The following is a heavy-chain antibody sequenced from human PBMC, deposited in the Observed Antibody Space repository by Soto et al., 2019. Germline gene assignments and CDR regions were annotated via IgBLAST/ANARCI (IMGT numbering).Heavy chain of an antibody. CDR1: GGSISSSSNS. V-gene: IGHV4-39*01. CDR2: IYLSAGA. CDR3: GRQPVHCGSTAFFAYYSVDV. J-gene: IGHJ6*01. D-gene: IGHD2-2*01. Sequence: QLQLQESGPRLVKPSETLSLTCSVSGGSISSSSNSWAWCRQSPGKGLEWSGTIYLSAGAHYNPSAEGLVAISADTPNHQMSRRLSSMTAADTAVYDWGRQPVHCGSTAFFAYYSVDVWGLGTTVTVS.